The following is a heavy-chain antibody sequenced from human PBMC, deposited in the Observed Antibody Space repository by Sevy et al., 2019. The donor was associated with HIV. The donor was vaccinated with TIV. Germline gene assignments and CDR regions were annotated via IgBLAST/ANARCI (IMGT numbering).Heavy chain of an antibody. Sequence: GGSLRLSCAASGFTFNIYAMTWVRQAPRKGLEWVSTISVSGGSTYYADSVKGRFTISRDNSKNTLYLQMNSLRAEDTAVYYCAKDHDNNWFDPWGQGTLVTVSS. CDR3: AKDHDNNWFDP. J-gene: IGHJ5*02. CDR2: ISVSGGST. D-gene: IGHD3-9*01. V-gene: IGHV3-23*01. CDR1: GFTFNIYA.